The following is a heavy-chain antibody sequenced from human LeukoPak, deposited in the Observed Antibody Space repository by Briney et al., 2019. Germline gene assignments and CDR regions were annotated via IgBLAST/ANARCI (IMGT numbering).Heavy chain of an antibody. J-gene: IGHJ4*02. D-gene: IGHD3-10*01. CDR3: ARGGPGNYYFDY. CDR1: GFTFSSYG. Sequence: PGRSLRLSCAASGFTFSSYGMHWVRPAPGKGLEWVAVIWYDGSNKYYADSVKGRFTISRDNSKNTLYLQMNSLRAEDTAVYYCARGGPGNYYFDYWGQGTLVTVSS. V-gene: IGHV3-33*01. CDR2: IWYDGSNK.